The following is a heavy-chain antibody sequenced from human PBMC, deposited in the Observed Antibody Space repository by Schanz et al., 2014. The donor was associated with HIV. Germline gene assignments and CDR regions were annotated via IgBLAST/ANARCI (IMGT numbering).Heavy chain of an antibody. CDR1: GFTFRSFW. CDR2: IKQDGREI. J-gene: IGHJ4*02. V-gene: IGHV3-7*01. Sequence: EVQLLESGGNSVQPGGSLRLSCAASGFTFRSFWMSWVRQAPGKGLEWVAKIKQDGREISYLDSVRGRFTVSRDNTKNSLFLQMSSLRAEDTAIYYCVRGDPIGSFWGQGTLVTVSS. CDR3: VRGDPIGSF. D-gene: IGHD2-21*02.